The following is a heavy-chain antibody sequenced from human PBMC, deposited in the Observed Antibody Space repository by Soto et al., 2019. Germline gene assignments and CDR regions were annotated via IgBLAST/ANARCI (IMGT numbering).Heavy chain of an antibody. V-gene: IGHV4-39*01. J-gene: IGHJ5*02. CDR2: MYYNVGT. Sequence: PSETLSLTCIVSGSSISSSGYYWGWIRQPPGKGLEWIASMYYNVGTYYNPSLKSRVTISVDTSANQFSLKLSSVTAADTAVYYCARLPSRHWVDRWGQGTLVTVSS. CDR1: GSSISSSGYY. CDR3: ARLPSRHWVDR.